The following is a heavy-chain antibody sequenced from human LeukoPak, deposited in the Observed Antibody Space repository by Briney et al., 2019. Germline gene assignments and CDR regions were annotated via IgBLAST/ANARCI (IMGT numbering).Heavy chain of an antibody. D-gene: IGHD5-18*01. CDR3: ARVQDVDTAMVGDYYGMDV. CDR1: GFTFSSYS. Sequence: PGGSLRLSCAASGFTFSSYSMTWVRQAPGKGLEWVSYISSSSSTIYYADSVKGRFTISRDNAKNSLYLQMNSLRAEDTAVYYCARVQDVDTAMVGDYYGMDVWGQGTTVTVSS. J-gene: IGHJ6*02. CDR2: ISSSSSTI. V-gene: IGHV3-48*01.